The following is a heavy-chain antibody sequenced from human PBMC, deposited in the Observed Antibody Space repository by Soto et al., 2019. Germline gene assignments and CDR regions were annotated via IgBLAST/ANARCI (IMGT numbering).Heavy chain of an antibody. CDR2: IYYSGST. CDR1: GGSISSYY. V-gene: IGHV4-59*01. Sequence: PSETLSLTCTVSGGSISSYYWSWIRQPPGKGLEWIGYIYYSGSTNYNPSLKSRVTISVDTSKNHFSLKLSSVTAADTAVYYFARVRCSGGSCYWNDAFDIWGQGKMVTVSS. D-gene: IGHD2-15*01. CDR3: ARVRCSGGSCYWNDAFDI. J-gene: IGHJ3*02.